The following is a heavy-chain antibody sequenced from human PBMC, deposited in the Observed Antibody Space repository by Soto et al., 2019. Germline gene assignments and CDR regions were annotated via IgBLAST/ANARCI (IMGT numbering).Heavy chain of an antibody. J-gene: IGHJ3*02. Sequence: GGSLRLSCTASGFTFGDYAMSWFRQAPGKGLEWVGFIRSKAYGGTTEYAASVKGRFTISRDDSKSIAYLQMNSLKTEDTAVYYCTRTAKRQAFDIWGQGTMVTVSS. CDR1: GFTFGDYA. CDR2: IRSKAYGGTT. V-gene: IGHV3-49*03. CDR3: TRTAKRQAFDI.